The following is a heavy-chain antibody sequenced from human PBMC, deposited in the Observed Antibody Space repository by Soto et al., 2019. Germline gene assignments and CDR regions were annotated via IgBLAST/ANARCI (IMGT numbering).Heavy chain of an antibody. CDR1: GFTFSYYW. V-gene: IGHV3-74*01. J-gene: IGHJ3*01. D-gene: IGHD1-26*01. CDR2: IHSDGSST. CDR3: ARGDRGAFDL. Sequence: EVQMVESGGGLVRPGGSLRLSCAASGFTFSYYWMHWVRQAPGKGLVWVSRIHSDGSSTIYADFVKGRFIISRDNARNTVELQMKSVRVEDTAVYYCARGDRGAFDLWGKGTVVTVSS.